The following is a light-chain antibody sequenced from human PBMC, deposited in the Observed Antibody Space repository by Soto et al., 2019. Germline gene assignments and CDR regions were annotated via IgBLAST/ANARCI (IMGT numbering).Light chain of an antibody. V-gene: IGKV3-11*01. CDR3: QQRSSWPIT. CDR1: QSVSRY. CDR2: DAS. Sequence: EIVLTQSPATLSLSPGERATLSCRASQSVSRYLVWYQQKPGQAPRLLINDASRRATGIPDRFSGSGSGADFTLTISSLEPEDFAVYYCQQRSSWPITFGQGTRLEIK. J-gene: IGKJ5*01.